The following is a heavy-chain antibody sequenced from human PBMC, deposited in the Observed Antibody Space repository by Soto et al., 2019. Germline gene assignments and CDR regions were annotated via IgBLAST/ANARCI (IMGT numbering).Heavy chain of an antibody. CDR1: GFTFSTYW. V-gene: IGHV3-7*01. Sequence: GGSLRLSCAASGFTFSTYWMSWVRQAPGKGLEWVANIKEDGSEKYYVDSVKGRFTISRDNAKNSLYLQMNSLRVEDTALYYCAHPSLASADTIAGKGVTRSLAGDLHW. D-gene: IGHD6-13*01. CDR2: IKEDGSEK. CDR3: AHPSLASADTIAGKGVTRSLAGDLH. J-gene: IGHJ1*01.